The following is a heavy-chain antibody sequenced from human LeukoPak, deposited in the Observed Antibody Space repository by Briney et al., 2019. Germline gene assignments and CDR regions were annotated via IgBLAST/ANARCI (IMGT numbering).Heavy chain of an antibody. Sequence: GGSLRLSCAASGFTFSSYAMHWVRQAPGKGLEWVAVISYDGSNKYYADSVKGRFTISRDNSENTLYLQMNSLRAEDTAVYYCAKDGYYDFWSDLDYWGQGVLVTVSS. V-gene: IGHV3-30-3*01. CDR1: GFTFSSYA. CDR2: ISYDGSNK. CDR3: AKDGYYDFWSDLDY. D-gene: IGHD3-3*01. J-gene: IGHJ4*02.